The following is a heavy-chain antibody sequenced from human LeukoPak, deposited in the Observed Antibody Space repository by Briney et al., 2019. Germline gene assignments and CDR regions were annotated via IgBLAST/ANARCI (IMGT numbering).Heavy chain of an antibody. J-gene: IGHJ2*01. V-gene: IGHV4-30-4*01. CDR1: GGSISSGDYY. Sequence: PSETLSLTCTVSGGSISSGDYYWSWIRQPPGKGLEWIGYIYYSGSTYYNPSLKSRVTISVDTSKNQFSLKLSSVTAADTAVYYCARDRRYFDWPFDLWGRGTLVTVSS. CDR2: IYYSGST. CDR3: ARDRRYFDWPFDL. D-gene: IGHD3-9*01.